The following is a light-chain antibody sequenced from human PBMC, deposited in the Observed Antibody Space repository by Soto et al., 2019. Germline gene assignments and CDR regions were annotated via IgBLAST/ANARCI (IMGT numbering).Light chain of an antibody. CDR2: DDS. CDR3: QVWDSSRGV. CDR1: NIGSKS. J-gene: IGLJ3*02. Sequence: SYELTQPPSVSAAPGQTARIPCGGNNIGSKSAHWYQQKPGQAPVLVVYDDSDRPSGIPERFSGSNSGNTATLTISRVGAGDEADYYCQVWDSSRGVFGGGTKLTVL. V-gene: IGLV3-21*02.